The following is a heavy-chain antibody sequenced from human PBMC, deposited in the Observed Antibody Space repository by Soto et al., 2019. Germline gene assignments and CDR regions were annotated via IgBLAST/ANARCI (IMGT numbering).Heavy chain of an antibody. CDR2: IYYTGDT. D-gene: IGHD3-10*01. CDR1: GAAISSFTHY. CDR3: SRHGAAVLYYYGMDV. V-gene: IGHV4-39*01. J-gene: IGHJ6*02. Sequence: PSETLSPTCTVSGAAISSFTHYWAWVCQPPGKGLEWIGYIYYTGDTFHNPSLKSRVTISVDSSIHQFSLTLTSVTAADTATYYCSRHGAAVLYYYGMDVWGQGTAVT.